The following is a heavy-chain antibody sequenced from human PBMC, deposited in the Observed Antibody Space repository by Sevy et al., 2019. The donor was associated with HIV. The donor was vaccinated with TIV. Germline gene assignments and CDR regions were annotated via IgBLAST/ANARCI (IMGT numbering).Heavy chain of an antibody. D-gene: IGHD1-26*01. CDR1: GFTFDTYS. CDR2: FSGSSNYI. Sequence: GGSLRLSCAASGFTFDTYSMTWVRQAPGKGLEWVSFFSGSSNYIYYADSVKARFTVARANAKMSLYLQMKRVRAEDTSFYYCVKRLVAWECMDVWGQGTTVTVSS. J-gene: IGHJ6*02. CDR3: VKRLVAWECMDV. V-gene: IGHV3-21*01.